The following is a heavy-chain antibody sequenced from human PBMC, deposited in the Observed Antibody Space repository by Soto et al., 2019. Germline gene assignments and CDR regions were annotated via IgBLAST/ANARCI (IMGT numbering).Heavy chain of an antibody. D-gene: IGHD2-21*02. J-gene: IGHJ4*02. V-gene: IGHV3-23*01. Sequence: GGSLRLSCAASGFTFSSYAMSWVRQAPGKGQEWVSAISGSGGSTYYADSVKGRFTISRDNSKNTLYLQMNSLRAEDTAVYYFAKGWRPPYRFFDYWGRGTLVTVSA. CDR2: ISGSGGST. CDR3: AKGWRPPYRFFDY. CDR1: GFTFSSYA.